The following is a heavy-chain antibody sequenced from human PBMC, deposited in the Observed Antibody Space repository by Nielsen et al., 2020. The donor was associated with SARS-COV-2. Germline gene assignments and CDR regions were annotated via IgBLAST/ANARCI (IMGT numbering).Heavy chain of an antibody. CDR1: GFTFNSVG. CDR2: VSTEGGAT. D-gene: IGHD6-13*01. J-gene: IGHJ6*03. V-gene: IGHV3-30*19. CDR3: AKDASSSWDDFYYMDV. Sequence: GESLKISCAASGFTFNSVGMHWVRQAPGKGLEWVAVVSTEGGATYYADSVKGRFTIARDNSQNTLYLQMNSLRAEDTAVYYCAKDASSSWDDFYYMDVWGKGTTVTVSS.